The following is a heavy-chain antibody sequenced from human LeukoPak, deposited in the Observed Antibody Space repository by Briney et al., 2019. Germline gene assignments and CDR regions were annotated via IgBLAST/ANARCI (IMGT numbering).Heavy chain of an antibody. Sequence: GGSLRLSCAASGFTVSSNYMSWVRQAPGKGLEWVSILYSGGSTYYADSVKGRFTISRDNSKNTLYLQMNSLRAEDTAVYYCARDAQQLGYFDYWGQGTLVTVSS. D-gene: IGHD6-13*01. CDR3: ARDAQQLGYFDY. V-gene: IGHV3-53*05. J-gene: IGHJ4*02. CDR1: GFTVSSNY. CDR2: LYSGGST.